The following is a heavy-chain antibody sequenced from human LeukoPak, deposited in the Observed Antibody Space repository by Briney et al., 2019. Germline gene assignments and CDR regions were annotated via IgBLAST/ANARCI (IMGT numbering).Heavy chain of an antibody. CDR2: TYYRSTWYN. Sequence: SQTLSLTCAISGDSVSSNSVTWNWIRQSPSRGLEWLGRTYYRSTWYNDYAVSVRGRITVNPDTSKNQFSLHLNSVTPEDTAVYYCASRAFGVVDYWGQGTLVTVSS. D-gene: IGHD3-3*01. CDR3: ASRAFGVVDY. CDR1: GDSVSSNSVT. V-gene: IGHV6-1*01. J-gene: IGHJ4*02.